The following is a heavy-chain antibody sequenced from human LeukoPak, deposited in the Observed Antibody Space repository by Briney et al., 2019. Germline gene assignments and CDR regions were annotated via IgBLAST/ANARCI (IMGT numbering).Heavy chain of an antibody. CDR3: ARDLRPLRGVSAFDI. V-gene: IGHV4-39*07. Sequence: SETLSLTCTVSGGSISSSSYYWGWIRQPPGKGLEWIGSIYYSGSTYYNPSLKSRVTISVDTSKNQFSLRLSSATAADTAVYYCARDLRPLRGVSAFDIWGQGTVVVVSS. J-gene: IGHJ3*02. CDR1: GGSISSSSYY. CDR2: IYYSGST. D-gene: IGHD3-10*01.